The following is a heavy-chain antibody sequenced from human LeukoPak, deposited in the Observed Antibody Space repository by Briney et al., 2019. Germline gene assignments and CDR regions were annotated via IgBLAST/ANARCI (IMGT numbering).Heavy chain of an antibody. CDR2: IYYSGST. Sequence: SETLSLTCTVSGGSISSYYWSWIRQPPGKGLECIRYIYYSGSTNYNPSLKSRVTISVDTSKNQFSLKLSSVTVADTAVYYCARVHVTTVTYNWFDPWGQGTLVTVSS. J-gene: IGHJ5*02. V-gene: IGHV4-59*01. CDR3: ARVHVTTVTYNWFDP. D-gene: IGHD4-17*01. CDR1: GGSISSYY.